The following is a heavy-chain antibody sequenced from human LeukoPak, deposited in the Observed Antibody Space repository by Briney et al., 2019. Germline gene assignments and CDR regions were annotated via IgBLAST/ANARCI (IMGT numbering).Heavy chain of an antibody. J-gene: IGHJ4*02. CDR1: GDSVSSTGSA. CDR2: TYYRSNWNS. D-gene: IGHD2/OR15-2a*01. Sequence: SQTLSLTCAISGDSVSSTGSAWNWIRQSPSRDLEWLGRTYYRSNWNSDYAVSVKSRITISPDTSKNQFSLQLSSVTPEDTALYFCARDLHFALDYWGQGTLVTVAS. CDR3: ARDLHFALDY. V-gene: IGHV6-1*01.